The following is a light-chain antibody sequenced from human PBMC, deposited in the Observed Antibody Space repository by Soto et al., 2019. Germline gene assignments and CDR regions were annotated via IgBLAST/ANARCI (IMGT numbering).Light chain of an antibody. V-gene: IGKV1-39*01. CDR2: EAS. CDR1: QSISTY. J-gene: IGKJ2*01. Sequence: DIQMTQSPSSLSASLGDRVTITCRASQSISTYLNWFQQKPGKAPKLLIYEASGLQSGVPSTFIGSGSGTDFTLTISSLQPEDFATYYCQQSVTTPYTFGQGTKVEIK. CDR3: QQSVTTPYT.